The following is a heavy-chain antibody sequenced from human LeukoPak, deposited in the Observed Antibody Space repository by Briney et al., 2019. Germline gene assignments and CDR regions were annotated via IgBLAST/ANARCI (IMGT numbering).Heavy chain of an antibody. J-gene: IGHJ6*02. V-gene: IGHV3-7*01. Sequence: AXXXQDGSEKYYVDSMEGRFTISRDNAKNSLYLQMNSLRAEDTAVYYCAKDGWDESRPNYGMDVWGQGTTVTVSS. CDR2: XXQDGSEK. D-gene: IGHD1-26*01. CDR3: AKDGWDESRPNYGMDV.